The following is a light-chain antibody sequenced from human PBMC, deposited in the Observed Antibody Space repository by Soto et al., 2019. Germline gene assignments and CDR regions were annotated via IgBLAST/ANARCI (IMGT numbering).Light chain of an antibody. V-gene: IGKV3-20*01. CDR3: QQYGSSGT. Sequence: TQSPSSLSAPVGDRVTITCRASYSISNYLAWYQQKPGQAPRLLIYGASNRATGIPDRFSGSGSGTDFTLTISRLEPEDFAVYYCQQYGSSGTFGQGTKVDI. CDR2: GAS. J-gene: IGKJ1*01. CDR1: YSISNY.